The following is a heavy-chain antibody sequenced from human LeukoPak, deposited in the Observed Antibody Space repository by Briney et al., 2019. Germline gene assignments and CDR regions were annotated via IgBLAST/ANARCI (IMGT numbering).Heavy chain of an antibody. CDR2: NYYSGST. CDR1: GGSISSYY. CDR3: ARDGYSSGWYGFDY. J-gene: IGHJ4*02. D-gene: IGHD6-19*01. V-gene: IGHV4-59*01. Sequence: PSETLSLTCTVSGGSISSYYWSWIRQPPGKGLEWIGYNYYSGSTNYNPSLKSRVTISVDTSKNQFSLKLSSVTAADTAVYYCARDGYSSGWYGFDYWGQGTLVTVSS.